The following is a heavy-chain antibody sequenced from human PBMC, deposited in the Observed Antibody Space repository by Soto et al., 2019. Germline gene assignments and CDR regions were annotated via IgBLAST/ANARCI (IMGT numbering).Heavy chain of an antibody. CDR2: IYYSGST. CDR3: ARGGTVTSHYYYYYGVDV. V-gene: IGHV4-30-4*01. Sequence: SETLSLTCTVSGGSISSGDYYWSWIRQPPGKGLEWIGYIYYSGSTYYNPSLKSRVTISVDTSKNQFSLKLSPVTAADTAVYYCARGGTVTSHYYYYYGVDVWGQGTTVT. J-gene: IGHJ6*02. D-gene: IGHD4-17*01. CDR1: GGSISSGDYY.